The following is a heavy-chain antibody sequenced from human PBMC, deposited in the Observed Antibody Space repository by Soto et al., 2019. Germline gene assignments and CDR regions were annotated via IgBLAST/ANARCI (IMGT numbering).Heavy chain of an antibody. CDR2: VYYDGTT. V-gene: IGHV4-39*01. Sequence: QLQLQESGPGLVKPSETLSLTCTVSGGSISSGDYWWAWIRQLPGKELEWIGIGSVYYDGTTHSNPSLKSRVIISIATSNNQFSLKLNSVTAADTALYYCARQVWGDKWYFDVWGRGPLVTVSS. CDR1: GGSISSGDYW. CDR3: ARQVWGDKWYFDV. J-gene: IGHJ2*01. D-gene: IGHD1-26*01.